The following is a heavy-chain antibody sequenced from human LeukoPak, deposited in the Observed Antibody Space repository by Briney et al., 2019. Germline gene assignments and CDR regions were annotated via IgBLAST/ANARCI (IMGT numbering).Heavy chain of an antibody. D-gene: IGHD6-19*01. CDR3: ARCIAVAGRDIDY. J-gene: IGHJ4*02. CDR1: GGSISSGDYY. CDR2: IYYSGST. V-gene: IGHV4-30-4*01. Sequence: SQTLSLTCTVSGGSISSGDYYWSWIRQPPGKGLEWIGYIYYSGSTYNNPSLKSRVTISVDTSKNQFSLKLSSVTAADTAVYYCARCIAVAGRDIDYWGQGTLVTVSS.